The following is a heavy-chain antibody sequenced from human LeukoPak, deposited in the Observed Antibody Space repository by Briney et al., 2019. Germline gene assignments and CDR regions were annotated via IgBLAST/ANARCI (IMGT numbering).Heavy chain of an antibody. D-gene: IGHD5-18*01. V-gene: IGHV1-69*04. CDR2: IIPILGIA. CDR1: GGTFSSYA. CDR3: ARHSMDTAMVGRGYYFDY. J-gene: IGHJ4*02. Sequence: GSSVKVSCKASGGTFSSYAISWVRQAPGQGLEWMGRIIPILGIANYAQKFQGRVTITADESTSTAYMELSSLRSEGTAVYYCARHSMDTAMVGRGYYFDYWGQGTLVTVSS.